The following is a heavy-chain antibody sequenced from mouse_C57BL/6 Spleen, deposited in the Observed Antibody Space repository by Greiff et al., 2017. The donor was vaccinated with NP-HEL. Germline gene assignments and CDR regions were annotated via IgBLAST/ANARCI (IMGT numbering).Heavy chain of an antibody. J-gene: IGHJ2*01. CDR1: GYTFTSYW. CDR2: IYPGSGST. D-gene: IGHD1-1*01. V-gene: IGHV1-55*01. CDR3: ARTHSNGSSHFDY. Sequence: VQLQQPGAELVKPGASVKMSCKASGYTFTSYWITWVKQRPGQGLEWIGDIYPGSGSTNYNEKFKSKATLTVDTSSSTAYMQLSSLTSEDSAVYSCARTHSNGSSHFDYWGQGTTLTVSS.